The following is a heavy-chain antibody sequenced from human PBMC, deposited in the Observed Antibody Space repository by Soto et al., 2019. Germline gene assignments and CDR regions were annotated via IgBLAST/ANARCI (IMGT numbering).Heavy chain of an antibody. CDR1: GFTFRDYG. J-gene: IGHJ4*02. Sequence: HVQLVESGGGVVQPGGSLILSCAVSGFTFRDYGMHWVRQAPGKGLEWVAVISYDGSKKYYADSVKGRFTISRYTSKNTLYLQMNSLRVEETALYYCVKMGRGNCSSTSCYGIDYWGQGTLVTVSS. CDR2: ISYDGSKK. CDR3: VKMGRGNCSSTSCYGIDY. D-gene: IGHD2-2*01. V-gene: IGHV3-30*18.